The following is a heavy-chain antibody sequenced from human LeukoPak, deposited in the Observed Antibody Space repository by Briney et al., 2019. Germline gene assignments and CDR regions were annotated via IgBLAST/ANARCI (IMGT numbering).Heavy chain of an antibody. J-gene: IGHJ4*02. CDR2: RDYNGNT. V-gene: IGHV4-59*08. D-gene: IGHD6-19*01. CDR1: GGSISSYY. Sequence: PSETLSLTCSVSGGSISSYYWSWIRQPPGKGLEWIGYRDYNGNTNYNSSLKSRVTISVDTSKNQFSLKLSSVTAADTAVYYCARQAHSSGWYTAAYWGQGTLVTVSS. CDR3: ARQAHSSGWYTAAY.